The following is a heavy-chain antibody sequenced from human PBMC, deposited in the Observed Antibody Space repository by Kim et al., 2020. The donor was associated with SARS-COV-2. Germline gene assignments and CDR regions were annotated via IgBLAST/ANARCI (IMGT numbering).Heavy chain of an antibody. Sequence: GGSLRLSCAASGFTFSDYYMSWIRQAPGKGLEGVSYISSSGSTIYYADPVKGRFTISRDNAKNSLYLQMNSLRAEDTAVYYCARDRSRVEVVVAGGAFDIWGQGTMVTVSS. D-gene: IGHD2-15*01. V-gene: IGHV3-11*01. CDR1: GFTFSDYY. CDR3: ARDRSRVEVVVAGGAFDI. CDR2: ISSSGSTI. J-gene: IGHJ3*02.